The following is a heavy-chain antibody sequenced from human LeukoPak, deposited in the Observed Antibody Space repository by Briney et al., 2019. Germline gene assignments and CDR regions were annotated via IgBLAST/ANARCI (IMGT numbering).Heavy chain of an antibody. CDR1: GGSISSGDYY. J-gene: IGHJ4*02. CDR2: IYYSGST. D-gene: IGHD3-22*01. V-gene: IGHV4-30-4*01. CDR3: ARAPGYYDSREFDY. Sequence: SETLSLTCTVSGGSISSGDYYWSWIRQPPGKGLEWIVYIYYSGSTYYNPSLKSRVTISVDTSKNQFSLKLSSVTAADTAVYYCARAPGYYDSREFDYWGQGTLVTVSS.